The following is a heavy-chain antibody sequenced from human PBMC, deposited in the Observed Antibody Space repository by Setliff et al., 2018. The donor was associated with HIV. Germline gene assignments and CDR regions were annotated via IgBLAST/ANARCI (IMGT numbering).Heavy chain of an antibody. CDR3: ARGCKRYNSPCRFDP. CDR2: INTSGST. Sequence: SETLSLTCTVSNGSISSGTFYWNWIRQPAGKGLEWIGRINTSGSTNYNPALKSRVTISVNKSQNQYSLKLSSATAADTAVYYCARGCKRYNSPCRFDPWGQGTLVTVSS. D-gene: IGHD6-13*01. V-gene: IGHV4-61*02. CDR1: NGSISSGTFY. J-gene: IGHJ5*02.